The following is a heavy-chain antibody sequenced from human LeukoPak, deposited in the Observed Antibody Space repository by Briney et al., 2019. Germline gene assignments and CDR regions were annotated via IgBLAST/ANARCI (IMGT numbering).Heavy chain of an antibody. D-gene: IGHD2-15*01. J-gene: IGHJ4*02. CDR2: MTSSSGYV. V-gene: IGHV3-11*06. Sequence: GGSLRLSCAASGFTISDYYMNWIRQAPGKGLEWVSYMTSSSGYVNYADSVKGRFTISRDNTKNSLYLQMNSLRAEDTAVYYCARVGIGSCRGGSCDYFDYWGQGTLVTVSS. CDR3: ARVGIGSCRGGSCDYFDY. CDR1: GFTISDYY.